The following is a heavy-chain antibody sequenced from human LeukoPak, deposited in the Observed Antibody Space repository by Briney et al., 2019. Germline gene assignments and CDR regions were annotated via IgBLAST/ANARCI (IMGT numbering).Heavy chain of an antibody. CDR1: GYTFTSYG. J-gene: IGHJ6*03. CDR3: ARSDSSGRYGGYYYYYMDV. Sequence: GASVKVSCKASGYTFTSYGFTWVRQAPGQGLEWMGWISAYNGNTNYAQTLQGRVTMTTDTSTSTAYMELRSLRSDDTAVYYCARSDSSGRYGGYYYYYMDVWGKGTTVTVSS. V-gene: IGHV1-18*01. CDR2: ISAYNGNT. D-gene: IGHD6-19*01.